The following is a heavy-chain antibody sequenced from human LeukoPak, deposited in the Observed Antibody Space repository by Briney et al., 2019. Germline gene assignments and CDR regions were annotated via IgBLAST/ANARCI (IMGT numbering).Heavy chain of an antibody. CDR1: GFTFSSYD. CDR3: ARGRSRGVVRYYFDY. V-gene: IGHV3-13*01. J-gene: IGHJ4*02. CDR2: ICTAGDT. D-gene: IGHD2-15*01. Sequence: GGSLRLSCAASGFTFSSYDMHWVRQATGKGLEWVSAICTAGDTYYPGSVKGRFTISRENAKNSLYLQMNSLRAGDTAVYYCARGRSRGVVRYYFDYWGQGTLVTVSS.